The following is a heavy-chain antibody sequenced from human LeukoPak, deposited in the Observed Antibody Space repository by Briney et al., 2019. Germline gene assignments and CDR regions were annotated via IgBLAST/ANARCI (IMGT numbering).Heavy chain of an antibody. V-gene: IGHV1-69*05. CDR3: ARDVRQQLNNWFDP. Sequence: ASVKVSCKASGGTFSSYAISWVRQAPGQGLEWMGGIIPIFGTANYAQKLQGRVTMTTDTSTSTAYMELRSLRSDDTAVYYCARDVRQQLNNWFDPWGQGTLVTVSS. J-gene: IGHJ5*02. CDR1: GGTFSSYA. CDR2: IIPIFGTA. D-gene: IGHD6-13*01.